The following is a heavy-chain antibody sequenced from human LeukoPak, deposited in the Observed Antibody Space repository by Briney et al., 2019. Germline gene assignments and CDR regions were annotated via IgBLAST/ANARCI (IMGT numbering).Heavy chain of an antibody. CDR2: INHSGST. CDR1: GGSFSGYY. V-gene: IGHV4-34*01. J-gene: IGHJ5*02. D-gene: IGHD2-8*01. Sequence: PSETLSPTCAVYGGSFSGYYWSWIRQPPGKGLEWIGEINHSGSTNYNPSLKSRVTISVDTSKNQFSLKLSSVTAADTAVYYCARRGLYNWFDPWGQGTLVTVSS. CDR3: ARRGLYNWFDP.